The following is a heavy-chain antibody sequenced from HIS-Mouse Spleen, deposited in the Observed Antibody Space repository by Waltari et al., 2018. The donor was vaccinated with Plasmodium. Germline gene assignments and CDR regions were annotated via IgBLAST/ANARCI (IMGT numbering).Heavy chain of an antibody. CDR3: ATSNDI. Sequence: QVQLQQWGAGLLKPSETLSLTCAVYGGSLRGYYWSWIRQPPGKGLEWIGEINHSGSTNYNPSLKSRVTISVDTSKNQFSLKLSSVTAADTAVYYCATSNDIWGQGTMVTVSS. V-gene: IGHV4-34*01. J-gene: IGHJ3*02. D-gene: IGHD7-27*01. CDR1: GGSLRGYY. CDR2: INHSGST.